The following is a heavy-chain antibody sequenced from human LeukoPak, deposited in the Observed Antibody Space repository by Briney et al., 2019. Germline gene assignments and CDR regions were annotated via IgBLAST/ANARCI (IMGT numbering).Heavy chain of an antibody. CDR1: GFSFSSHG. J-gene: IGHJ6*04. CDR2: IIGGAGST. V-gene: IGHV3-23*01. CDR3: AELGITMIGGV. D-gene: IGHD3-10*02. Sequence: GGSLRLSCAASGFSFSSHGMSWVRQAPGKGLEWVSGIIGGAGSTYYADSVKGRFTISRDNAKNSLYLQMNSLRAEDTAVYYCAELGITMIGGVWGKGTTVTISS.